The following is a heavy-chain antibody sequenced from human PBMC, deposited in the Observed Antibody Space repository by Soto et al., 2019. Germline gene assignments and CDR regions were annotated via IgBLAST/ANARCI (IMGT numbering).Heavy chain of an antibody. CDR1: GFTFSSYA. V-gene: IGHV3-23*01. CDR3: AKGGISSSWYFYYFDY. Sequence: EVQLLESGGGLVQPGGSLRLSCAASGFTFSSYAMSWVRQAPGKGLEWVSAISGSGGSTYYADSVKGRFTISRDNSKNTLYLQMNSLRAEDTAVYYCAKGGISSSWYFYYFDYWGQGTLVTVSS. J-gene: IGHJ4*02. CDR2: ISGSGGST. D-gene: IGHD6-13*01.